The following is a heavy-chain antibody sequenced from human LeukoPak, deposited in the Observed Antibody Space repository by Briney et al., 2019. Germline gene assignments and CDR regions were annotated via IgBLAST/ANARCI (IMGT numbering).Heavy chain of an antibody. CDR1: RYTFHDYY. J-gene: IGHJ4*02. V-gene: IGHV1-2*02. CDR3: AVLSGDFDY. CDR2: INPNSGGT. Sequence: ASVNVSCKASRYTFHDYYMYWVRQDPGQGLGWMGCINPNSGGTDYAQKFQGRVTMTRDTSINTAYMELTRLRPDATAVYCGAVLSGDFDYWGQGTLVTVSS.